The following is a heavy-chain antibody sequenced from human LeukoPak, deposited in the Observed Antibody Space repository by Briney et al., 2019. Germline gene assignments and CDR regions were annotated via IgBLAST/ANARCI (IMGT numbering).Heavy chain of an antibody. Sequence: GGSLRLSCAASGFTFSSYAMSWVRQAPGKGLEWVSAISGSGGSTYYADSVKGRFTISRDNSKNTLYLQKNSLRAEDTAVYYCAKDHWAFGGVIVHFDYWGQGTLVTVSS. J-gene: IGHJ4*02. CDR2: ISGSGGST. CDR1: GFTFSSYA. D-gene: IGHD3-16*02. CDR3: AKDHWAFGGVIVHFDY. V-gene: IGHV3-23*01.